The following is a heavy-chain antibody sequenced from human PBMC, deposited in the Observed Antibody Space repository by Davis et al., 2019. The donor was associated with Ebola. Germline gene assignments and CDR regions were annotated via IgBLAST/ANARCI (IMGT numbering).Heavy chain of an antibody. J-gene: IGHJ4*02. CDR1: GGSTSNYY. D-gene: IGHD3-3*01. CDR2: VYYTGNT. Sequence: MPSETLSPTCRPLGGSTSNYYWNWIRHSPGKGLEWLGYVYYTGNTKYSPSLKTRVTISLDTSKNQFSLKLTSVTPADTAVYYCARSLGGAFGVPYFDLWGQGTLVPVSS. V-gene: IGHV4-59*01. CDR3: ARSLGGAFGVPYFDL.